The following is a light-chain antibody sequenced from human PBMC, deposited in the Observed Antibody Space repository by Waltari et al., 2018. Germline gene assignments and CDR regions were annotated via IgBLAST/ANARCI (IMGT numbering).Light chain of an antibody. Sequence: SYVLTQPPSVSVDPGKTARLTCGGDDIESKSVNWYQQKPGQAHVLVMFYDNDRPSEIPARFSGSNSGNTATLTITWVEAGDEADYHCQVWDDVTNSGVFGGGTKLTVL. CDR2: YDN. J-gene: IGLJ2*01. CDR1: DIESKS. V-gene: IGLV3-21*04. CDR3: QVWDDVTNSGV.